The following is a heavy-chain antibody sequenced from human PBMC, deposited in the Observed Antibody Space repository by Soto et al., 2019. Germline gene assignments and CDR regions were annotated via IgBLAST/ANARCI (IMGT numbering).Heavy chain of an antibody. CDR2: IYYSGST. D-gene: IGHD1-26*01. V-gene: IGHV4-31*03. Sequence: QVQLQVSGPGLVKPSQTLSLTCTVSGGSISSGGYYWSWIGQHPGKGMEWIGYIYYSGSTYYNPSLKSRVTISVDTSKNQFSLKLSSVTAADTAVYYCARAAPGWELDIWGQGTMVTVSS. J-gene: IGHJ3*02. CDR3: ARAAPGWELDI. CDR1: GGSISSGGYY.